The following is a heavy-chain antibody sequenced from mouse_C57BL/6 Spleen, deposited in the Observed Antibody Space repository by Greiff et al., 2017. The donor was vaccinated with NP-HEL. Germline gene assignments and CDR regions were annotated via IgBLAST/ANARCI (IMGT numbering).Heavy chain of an antibody. CDR1: GYAFSSSW. CDR3: ARGYYDYDGDY. Sequence: QVQLQQSGPELVKPGASVKISCKASGYAFSSSWMNWVKQRPGKGLEWIGRIYPGDGDTNYNGKFKGKATLTADKSSSTAYMQLSGLASEDSAVYFCARGYYDYDGDYWGQGTTLTVSS. V-gene: IGHV1-82*01. J-gene: IGHJ2*01. D-gene: IGHD2-4*01. CDR2: IYPGDGDT.